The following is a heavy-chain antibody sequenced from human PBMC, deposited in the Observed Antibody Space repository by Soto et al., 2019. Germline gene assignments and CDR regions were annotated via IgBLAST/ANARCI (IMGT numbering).Heavy chain of an antibody. CDR2: IYHSGST. D-gene: IGHD3-3*01. CDR1: GGSISSGGYS. CDR3: ASAPTISQYFDY. V-gene: IGHV4-30-2*01. Sequence: TLSLTCAVSGGSISSGGYSWSWIRQPPGKGLEWIGYIYHSGSTYYNPSLKSRVTISVDRSKNQFSLKLSSVTAADTAVYYCASAPTISQYFDYWGQGTLVTVSS. J-gene: IGHJ4*02.